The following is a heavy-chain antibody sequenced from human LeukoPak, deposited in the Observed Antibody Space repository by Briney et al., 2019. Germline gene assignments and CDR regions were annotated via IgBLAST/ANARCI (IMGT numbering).Heavy chain of an antibody. J-gene: IGHJ4*02. Sequence: KPSETLSLTCAVYGGSFSADYWSWIRQPPGKGLEWIGEINHSGSTNYNPSLKSRVTISVDTSKNPFSLKLFSVTAADTAVYYCARGLGIFGVVYFDYWGQGTLVTVSS. D-gene: IGHD3-3*01. CDR2: INHSGST. V-gene: IGHV4-34*01. CDR1: GGSFSADY. CDR3: ARGLGIFGVVYFDY.